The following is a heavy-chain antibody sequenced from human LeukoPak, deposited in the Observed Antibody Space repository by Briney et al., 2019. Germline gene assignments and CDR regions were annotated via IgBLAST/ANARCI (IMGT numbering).Heavy chain of an antibody. Sequence: SETLPLTCAVYGGSFSGYSWSWFRQPPGKGLEWIGYIYYSGSTNYNPSLKSRVTISVDTSKNQFSLKLSSVTAADTAVYYCARLPNWYFDLWGRGTLVTVSS. CDR1: GGSFSGYS. V-gene: IGHV4-59*01. J-gene: IGHJ2*01. CDR2: IYYSGST. CDR3: ARLPNWYFDL.